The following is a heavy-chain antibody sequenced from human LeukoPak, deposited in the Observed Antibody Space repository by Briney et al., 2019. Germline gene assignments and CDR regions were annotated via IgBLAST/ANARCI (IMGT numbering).Heavy chain of an antibody. V-gene: IGHV1-69*02. D-gene: IGHD6-25*01. Sequence: ASVKVSSKASGGTFSSYTISWVRQAPGQGLEWMGRIISILGIANYAQKFQGRVTITADKSTSTAYMELSSLRSEDTAVYYCARVRIHSSALGYWGQGTLVTVSS. CDR1: GGTFSSYT. J-gene: IGHJ4*02. CDR3: ARVRIHSSALGY. CDR2: IISILGIA.